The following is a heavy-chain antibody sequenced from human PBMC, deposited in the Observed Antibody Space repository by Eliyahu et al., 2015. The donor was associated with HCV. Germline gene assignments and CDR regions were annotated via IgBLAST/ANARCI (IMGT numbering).Heavy chain of an antibody. CDR2: IYYSGXT. J-gene: IGHJ6*02. Sequence: QLQLQESGPGLVKPSETLSLTCTVXGGSISSXSYXWGWIRQPPGKGLEWIGSIYYSGXTYYNPSLKSRVTXSVDTSKNQFSLKLSSVTAADTAVYYCATATSLIAASPYYYYGMDVWGQGTTVTVSS. D-gene: IGHD6-13*01. CDR1: GGSISSXSYX. CDR3: ATATSLIAASPYYYYGMDV. V-gene: IGHV4-39*01.